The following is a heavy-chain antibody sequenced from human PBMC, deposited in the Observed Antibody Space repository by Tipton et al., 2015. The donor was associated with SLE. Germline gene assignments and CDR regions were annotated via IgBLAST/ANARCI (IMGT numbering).Heavy chain of an antibody. Sequence: LRLSCTVSGGSISSGDYYWSWIRQHPGKGLEWIGYIYYSGTTYYNPSLRSRVTMSIDPSENQFSLRLTSVTAADTAVYYCARGARDIVATIYWFDPWGQGTPATVSS. D-gene: IGHD5-12*01. J-gene: IGHJ5*02. CDR1: GGSISSGDYY. CDR2: IYYSGTT. V-gene: IGHV4-31*02. CDR3: ARGARDIVATIYWFDP.